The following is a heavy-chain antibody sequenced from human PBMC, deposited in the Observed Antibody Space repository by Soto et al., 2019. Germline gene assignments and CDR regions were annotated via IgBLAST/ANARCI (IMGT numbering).Heavy chain of an antibody. J-gene: IGHJ3*02. CDR1: GFTFSSYS. Sequence: GGSLRLSCEASGFTFSSYSMNWVRQAPGKGLEWVSYISTTSSSIYYADSVKGRFTISRDNAKNSLYLQMNSLRDEDTAVYYCARPVPRHDAFDIWGQGTMVT. V-gene: IGHV3-48*02. CDR3: ARPVPRHDAFDI. D-gene: IGHD6-6*01. CDR2: ISTTSSSI.